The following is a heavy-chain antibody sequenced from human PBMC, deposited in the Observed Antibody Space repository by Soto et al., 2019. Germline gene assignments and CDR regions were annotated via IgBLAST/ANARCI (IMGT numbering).Heavy chain of an antibody. J-gene: IGHJ4*02. CDR3: ARQADYYDSSGYVPWFDY. D-gene: IGHD3-22*01. CDR2: IDPSDSYT. V-gene: IGHV5-10-1*01. CDR1: GYSFTSYW. Sequence: GESLKISCKGSGYSFTSYWISWVRQMPVKGLEWMGRIDPSDSYTNYSPSFQGNVTISADKSISTAYLQWGSLKASDSTMYYCARQADYYDSSGYVPWFDYCGQGTLITVCS.